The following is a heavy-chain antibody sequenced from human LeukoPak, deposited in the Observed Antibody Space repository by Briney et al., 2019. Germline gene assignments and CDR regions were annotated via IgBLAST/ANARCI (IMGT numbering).Heavy chain of an antibody. CDR3: ASRKLGNDY. CDR2: IYYRGGT. Sequence: SETLSLTCNVSGASITDAYWSWLRQPPGKGLEWIGYIYYRGGTNYNPSLKSRVTISADTSRDQFSLKLSSVTAADTAVYYCASRKLGNDYWGQGILVTVTS. CDR1: GASITDAY. V-gene: IGHV4-59*01. D-gene: IGHD7-27*01. J-gene: IGHJ4*02.